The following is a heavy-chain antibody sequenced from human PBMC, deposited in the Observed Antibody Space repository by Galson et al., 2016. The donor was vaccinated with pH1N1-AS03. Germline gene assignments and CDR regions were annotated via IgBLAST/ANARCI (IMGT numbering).Heavy chain of an antibody. D-gene: IGHD1-20*01. J-gene: IGHJ5*02. CDR3: ARGAGITETMFSGWFDH. CDR1: GLSVAKNY. CDR2: IYTGGDT. V-gene: IGHV3-53*01. Sequence: SLRLSCAVSGLSVAKNYMSWVRQAPGKGLEWVSSIYTGGDTFYTDSVRGRFTISRDDSKNTLYLQMNSLRAADTAVYYCARGAGITETMFSGWFDHWGQGTLVTVSS.